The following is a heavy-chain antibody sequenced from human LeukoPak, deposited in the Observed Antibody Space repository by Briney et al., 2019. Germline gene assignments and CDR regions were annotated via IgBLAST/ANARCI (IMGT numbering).Heavy chain of an antibody. CDR1: GDSITSTSYY. V-gene: IGHV4-39*01. CDR2: IYYSGST. CDR3: ARTGGYCSSTSCYEKDAFDI. Sequence: SETLSLTCTVSGDSITSTSYYWGWIRQPPGKGLEWIGSIYYSGSTYYNPSLKSRVTISVDTSKNQFSLKLSSVTAADTAVYYCARTGGYCSSTSCYEKDAFDIWDQATMVTVSS. J-gene: IGHJ3*02. D-gene: IGHD2-2*01.